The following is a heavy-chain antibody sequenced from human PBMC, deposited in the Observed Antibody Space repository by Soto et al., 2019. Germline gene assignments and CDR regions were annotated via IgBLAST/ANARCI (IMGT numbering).Heavy chain of an antibody. CDR1: GYSFTSYW. V-gene: IGHV5-51*01. D-gene: IGHD6-19*01. J-gene: IGHJ6*02. CDR3: ARLRSSGWYVSYYGMDV. CDR2: IYPGDSDT. Sequence: PGESLKISCKGSGYSFTSYWIGWVRQMPGKGLEWMGIIYPGDSDTRYSPSFQGQVTISADKSISTAYLQWSSLKASDTAMYYCARLRSSGWYVSYYGMDVWGQGTTVTVSS.